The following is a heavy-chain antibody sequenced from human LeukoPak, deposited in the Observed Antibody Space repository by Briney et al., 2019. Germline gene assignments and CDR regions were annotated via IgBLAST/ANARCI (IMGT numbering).Heavy chain of an antibody. Sequence: GESLKISCKASGYSFTNYWIGWVRQMPGKGLEWMGIIDPSDSETRYTPSFQGQVTISVDKSLTTAYLHRTSLKASDTAMYYCARQTAMGRSGDYWGQGTLVTVSS. CDR1: GYSFTNYW. CDR2: IDPSDSET. V-gene: IGHV5-51*01. J-gene: IGHJ4*02. D-gene: IGHD5-18*01. CDR3: ARQTAMGRSGDY.